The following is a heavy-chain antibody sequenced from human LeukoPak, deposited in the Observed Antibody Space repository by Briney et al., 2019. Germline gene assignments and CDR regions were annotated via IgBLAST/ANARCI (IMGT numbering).Heavy chain of an antibody. D-gene: IGHD3-22*01. V-gene: IGHV3-7*03. J-gene: IGHJ4*02. CDR3: AKFNTPRITMIVVEKTGGLPFDY. Sequence: SGGSLRLSCAASGFTFSSYWMSWVRQAPGKGLEWVANIKQDGSEKYYVDSVKGRFTISRDNSKNTLYLQMNSLRAEDTAVYYCAKFNTPRITMIVVEKTGGLPFDYWGQGTLVTVSS. CDR1: GFTFSSYW. CDR2: IKQDGSEK.